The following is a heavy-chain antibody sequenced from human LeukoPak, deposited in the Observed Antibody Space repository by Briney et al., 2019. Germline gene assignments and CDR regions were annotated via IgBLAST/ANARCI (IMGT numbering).Heavy chain of an antibody. J-gene: IGHJ4*02. V-gene: IGHV3-74*01. D-gene: IGHD1-26*01. CDR3: ARDGGSYEDY. CDR2: INSDGSST. CDR1: GFTFRSYW. Sequence: GGSLRLSCAASGFTFRSYWMHWVRQAPGKGLVWVSRINSDGSSTSYGDSVKGRFAISRDSAKNTLYLQMNSLRAEDTAVYYCARDGGSYEDYWGQGTLVTVSS.